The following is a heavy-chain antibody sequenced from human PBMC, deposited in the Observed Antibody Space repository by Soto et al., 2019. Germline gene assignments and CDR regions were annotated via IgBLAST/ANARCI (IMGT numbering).Heavy chain of an antibody. V-gene: IGHV1-69*01. D-gene: IGHD3-22*01. CDR1: GGTFSSYA. CDR2: IIPIFGTA. CDR3: ARDLKRYYDSSGYGYYYDGMDV. Sequence: QVQLVQSGAEVKKPGSSVKVSCKASGGTFSSYAISWVRQAPGQGLEWMGGIIPIFGTANYAQKFQGRVTITADESTSTAYMELSSLRSEDTAVYYCARDLKRYYDSSGYGYYYDGMDVWGQGPTVTVSS. J-gene: IGHJ6*02.